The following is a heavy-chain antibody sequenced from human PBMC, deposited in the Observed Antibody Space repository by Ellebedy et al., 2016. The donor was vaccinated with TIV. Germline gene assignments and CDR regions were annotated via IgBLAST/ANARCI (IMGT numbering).Heavy chain of an antibody. J-gene: IGHJ4*02. CDR3: ARGLARDY. CDR1: GGSFRGYY. CDR2: ITHSGST. Sequence: MPSETLSLTCAVYGGSFRGYYWSWIRQPPGKGLEWIGEITHSGSTNYNPSLTSRVTISVDTSKNQFSLNLSSVTAAETAVYYCARGLARDYWGQGTLVTVSS. V-gene: IGHV4-34*01.